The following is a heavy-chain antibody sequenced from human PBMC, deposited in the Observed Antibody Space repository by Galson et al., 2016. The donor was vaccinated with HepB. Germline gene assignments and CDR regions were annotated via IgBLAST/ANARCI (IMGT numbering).Heavy chain of an antibody. V-gene: IGHV3-11*01. CDR2: ISSSGNTI. CDR1: GITFSDSY. J-gene: IGHJ6*02. D-gene: IGHD3-3*01. CDR3: ARVMVDYHYWSNKPKHYYSGMDV. Sequence: SLRLSCAASGITFSDSYMTWIRQASGKGLEWLSYISSSGNTIYYADSVKGRFTISRDNAKNSLYLQMNSLRPEDTAVYYCARVMVDYHYWSNKPKHYYSGMDVWGQGTTVTVSS.